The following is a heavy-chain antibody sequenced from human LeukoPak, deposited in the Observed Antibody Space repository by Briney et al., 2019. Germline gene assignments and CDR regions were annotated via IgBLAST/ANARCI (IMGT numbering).Heavy chain of an antibody. Sequence: SETLSLTCAVYGGSFSGYYWSWIRQPPGKGLEWIGEINHSGSTNYNPSLKSRVTISVDTSKNQFPLKLSSVTAADTAVYYCASSLEYCSGGSCYYYYYMDVWGKGTTVTVSS. J-gene: IGHJ6*03. CDR3: ASSLEYCSGGSCYYYYYMDV. CDR1: GGSFSGYY. D-gene: IGHD2-15*01. CDR2: INHSGST. V-gene: IGHV4-34*01.